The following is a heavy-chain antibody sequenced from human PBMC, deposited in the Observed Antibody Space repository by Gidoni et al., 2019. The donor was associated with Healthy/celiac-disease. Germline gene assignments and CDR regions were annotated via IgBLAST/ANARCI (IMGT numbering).Heavy chain of an antibody. CDR1: GGSISSYY. Sequence: QVQLQASGPGLVQPSATLSLTCTVSGGSISSYYWCWIRQPPGKGLEWIGYLYYSGSTNSNPSLKSRVTISVDTSKNQFSLKLSSVTAADTAVYYCARGGPNSSSWHNVFDYWGQGTLVTVSS. J-gene: IGHJ4*02. CDR3: ARGGPNSSSWHNVFDY. D-gene: IGHD6-13*01. V-gene: IGHV4-59*01. CDR2: LYYSGST.